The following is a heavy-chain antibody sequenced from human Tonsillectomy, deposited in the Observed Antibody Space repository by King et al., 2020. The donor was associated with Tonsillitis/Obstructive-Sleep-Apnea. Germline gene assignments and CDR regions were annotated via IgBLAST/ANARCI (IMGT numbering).Heavy chain of an antibody. CDR3: ARQQIVVVPAAPRGYFDY. Sequence: QLQESGPGLVKPSETLSLTCTVSGGSISSSSYYWGWIRQPPGKGLEWIGSIYYSGSTYYNPSLKSRVTISVDTSQTQFSLKLSSVTAADPAVYYCARQQIVVVPAAPRGYFDYWGQGTLVTVSS. V-gene: IGHV4-39*01. J-gene: IGHJ4*02. CDR1: GGSISSSSYY. CDR2: IYYSGST. D-gene: IGHD2-2*01.